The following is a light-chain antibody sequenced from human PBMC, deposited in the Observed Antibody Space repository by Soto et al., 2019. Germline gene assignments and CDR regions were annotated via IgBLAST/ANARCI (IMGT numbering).Light chain of an antibody. CDR2: EGS. Sequence: QSALTQPASVSGSPGQSITISCTGTSSDVGSYNLVSWYQQHPGKAPKLMIYEGSKRPSGVSNRFFGSKSGNTASLTISGLQAEDEADYYCCSYAGSLVVFGGGTKLTVL. J-gene: IGLJ2*01. CDR1: SSDVGSYNL. V-gene: IGLV2-23*01. CDR3: CSYAGSLVV.